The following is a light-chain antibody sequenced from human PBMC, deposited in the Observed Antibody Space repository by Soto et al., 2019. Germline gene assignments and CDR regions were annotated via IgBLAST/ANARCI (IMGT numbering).Light chain of an antibody. J-gene: IGLJ2*01. V-gene: IGLV1-51*01. CDR1: SSNIGNNY. CDR2: DTN. CDR3: GTWDPSLSAVV. Sequence: QSVLTQPPSVSAAPGQKVTISCSGSSSNIGNNYVSWYQQFPGTAPKLLIYDTNKRPSGIPDRFSGSKSGTSATLGITGLQTGDEATYYCGTWDPSLSAVVFGGGTKVTVL.